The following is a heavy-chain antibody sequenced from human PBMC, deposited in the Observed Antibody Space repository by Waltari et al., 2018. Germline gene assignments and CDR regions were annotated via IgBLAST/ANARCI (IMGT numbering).Heavy chain of an antibody. CDR3: ATPNRYSGSYSPLNY. CDR1: GFTFSSYS. D-gene: IGHD1-26*01. V-gene: IGHV3-48*04. J-gene: IGHJ4*02. CDR2: ISSSSSTI. Sequence: SGFTFSSYSMNWVRQAPGKGLEWVSYISSSSSTIYYADSVKGRFTISRDNAKNSLYLQMNSLRAEDTAVYYCATPNRYSGSYSPLNYWGQGTLVTVSS.